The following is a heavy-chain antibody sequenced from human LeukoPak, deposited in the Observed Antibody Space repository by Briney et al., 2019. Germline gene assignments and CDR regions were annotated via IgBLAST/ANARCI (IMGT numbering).Heavy chain of an antibody. J-gene: IGHJ4*02. Sequence: PSETLSLTCTVSGGSISSYYWSWIRQPPGKGLEWIGYIYYGGSTNYNPSLKSRVTISVDTSKNQFSLKLSSVTAADTAVYYCARSRRDGYNDYWGQGTLVTVSS. CDR1: GGSISSYY. CDR3: ARSRRDGYNDY. V-gene: IGHV4-59*08. CDR2: IYYGGST. D-gene: IGHD5-24*01.